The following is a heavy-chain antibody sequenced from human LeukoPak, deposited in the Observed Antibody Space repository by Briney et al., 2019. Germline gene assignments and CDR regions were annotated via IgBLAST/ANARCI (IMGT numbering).Heavy chain of an antibody. CDR1: GGSFSGCY. J-gene: IGHJ6*02. CDR2: INHSGST. CDR3: ARVDYYYYYGMDV. V-gene: IGHV4-34*01. Sequence: SETLSLTCAVYGGSFSGCYWSWIRQPPGKGLEWIGEINHSGSTNYNPSLKSRVTISVDTSKNQFSLKLSSVTAADTAVYYCARVDYYYYYGMDVWGQGTTVTVSS.